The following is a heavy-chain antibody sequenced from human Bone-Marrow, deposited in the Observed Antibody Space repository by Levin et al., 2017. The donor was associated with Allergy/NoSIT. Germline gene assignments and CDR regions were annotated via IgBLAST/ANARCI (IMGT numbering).Heavy chain of an antibody. V-gene: IGHV3-15*01. Sequence: PGGSLRLSCAASGFTFTNAWLTWVRQAPGKGLEWVGRVKSKADGGATDYAASVTGRFTISRDDSRNTAYLQMNSLKTEDTAVYYCITRPTSGWAWGQGTLVTVSS. J-gene: IGHJ4*02. CDR3: ITRPTSGWA. CDR1: GFTFTNAW. D-gene: IGHD6-19*01. CDR2: VKSKADGGAT.